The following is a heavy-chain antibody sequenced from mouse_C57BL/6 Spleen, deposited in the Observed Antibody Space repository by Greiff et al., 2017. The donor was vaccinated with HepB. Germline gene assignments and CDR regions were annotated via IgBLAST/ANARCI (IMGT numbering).Heavy chain of an antibody. D-gene: IGHD1-1*01. CDR2: IDPNSGGT. Sequence: QVQLQQPGAELVKPGASVKLSCKASGYTFTSYWMHWVKQRPGRGLEWIGRIDPNSGGTKYNEKFKSKATLTVDKPSSTAYMQLSSLTSEDSAVYYCAREEVITTVVAVPYYAMDYWGQGTSVTVSS. V-gene: IGHV1-72*01. CDR3: AREEVITTVVAVPYYAMDY. CDR1: GYTFTSYW. J-gene: IGHJ4*01.